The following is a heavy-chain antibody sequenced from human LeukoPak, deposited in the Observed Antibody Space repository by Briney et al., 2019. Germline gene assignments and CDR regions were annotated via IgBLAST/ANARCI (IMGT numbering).Heavy chain of an antibody. CDR3: ARDLVDGVGAPGAY. CDR2: INTYNGNT. J-gene: IGHJ4*02. Sequence: GASVKVSCKASGYTFTNYGITWMRQAPGQGLEWMGRINTYNGNTNYAQKLQGRVTITTDTSTGTAYMELRSLRSDDTAVFYCARDLVDGVGAPGAYWGQGALVTVSS. D-gene: IGHD1-26*01. CDR1: GYTFTNYG. V-gene: IGHV1-18*01.